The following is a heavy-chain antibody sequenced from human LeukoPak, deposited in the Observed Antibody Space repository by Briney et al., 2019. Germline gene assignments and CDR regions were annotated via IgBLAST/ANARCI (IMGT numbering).Heavy chain of an antibody. J-gene: IGHJ3*02. CDR1: GFTFSSYA. Sequence: GGSVRLSCAASGFTFSSYAMSWVRQAPGKGLEWMGWISGSGGSTYYAHSLKGRFTISRDNSKNTQYLQMNSLRAEDTAVYYCAKGPQRVRREPGDACDIRGQRTMATASS. CDR2: ISGSGGST. CDR3: AKGPQRVRREPGDACDI. D-gene: IGHD1-26*01. V-gene: IGHV3-23*01.